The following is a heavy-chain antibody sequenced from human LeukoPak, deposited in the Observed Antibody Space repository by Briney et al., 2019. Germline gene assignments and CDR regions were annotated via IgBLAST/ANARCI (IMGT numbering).Heavy chain of an antibody. CDR3: ARMVTGAYYYYGMDV. J-gene: IGHJ6*02. V-gene: IGHV4-34*01. CDR1: GGSFSGYY. Sequence: SETLSLTCAVYGGSFSGYYWSWIRQPPGKGLEWIGEINHSGSTNYNPSLKSRVTISVDTSKNQFSLKLSSVTAADTAVYYCARMVTGAYYYYGMDVWGQGTTVTVSS. D-gene: IGHD5-18*01. CDR2: INHSGST.